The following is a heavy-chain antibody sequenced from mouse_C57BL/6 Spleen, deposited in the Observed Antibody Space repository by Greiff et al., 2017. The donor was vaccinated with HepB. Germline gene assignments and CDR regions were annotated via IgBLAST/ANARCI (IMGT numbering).Heavy chain of an antibody. V-gene: IGHV5-17*01. CDR2: ISSGSSTI. J-gene: IGHJ4*01. CDR3: ARQITAVVATDYAMDD. Sequence: EVMLVESGGGLVKPGESLKLSCAASGFTFSDYGMHWVRQAPEKGLEWVAYISSGSSTIYYEDTVKGRFTISRDNATNTLFLQMTSLRSEDTAVYYCARQITAVVATDYAMDDWGQGTSVTVSS. CDR1: GFTFSDYG. D-gene: IGHD1-1*01.